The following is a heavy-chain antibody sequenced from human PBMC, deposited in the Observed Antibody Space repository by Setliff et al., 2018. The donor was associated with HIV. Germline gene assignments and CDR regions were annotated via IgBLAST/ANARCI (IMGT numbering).Heavy chain of an antibody. CDR2: INHSGST. V-gene: IGHV4-34*01. D-gene: IGHD6-13*01. CDR1: GGSFSGYY. J-gene: IGHJ4*02. Sequence: SETLSLTCAVYGGSFSGYYWSWIRQPPGKGLEWIGEINHSGSTNYNPSLKSRVTISVDTSKNQFSLKLSPVTAADTAVYYCARGDEQLAYYFDYWGQGTLVTVSS. CDR3: ARGDEQLAYYFDY.